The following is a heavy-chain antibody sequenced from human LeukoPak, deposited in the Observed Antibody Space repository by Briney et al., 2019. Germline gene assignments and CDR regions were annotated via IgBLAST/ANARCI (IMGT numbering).Heavy chain of an antibody. Sequence: GGSLRLSCAASGFTFSSFAMSWVRQAPGKGLEWVSSVTGSGSVTSSTYYADSVKGRFTISRDNSKDTLYLQMNSLRAEDTALYYCVKEGTYNNFWSGYFHWGQGALVTVSS. D-gene: IGHD3-3*01. CDR3: VKEGTYNNFWSGYFH. CDR2: VTGSGSVTSST. J-gene: IGHJ4*02. CDR1: GFTFSSFA. V-gene: IGHV3-23*01.